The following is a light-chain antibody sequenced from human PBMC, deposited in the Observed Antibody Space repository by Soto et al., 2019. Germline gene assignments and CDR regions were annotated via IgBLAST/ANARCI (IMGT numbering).Light chain of an antibody. J-gene: IGKJ4*01. Sequence: IVMTQSPDSLAVSLGESATIHCKSSQNVLYSSNNKNYLAWYQQKPGQPPKLLIYWASTRESGVPDRFSGSGSGTDFTLTISSLQAEDVAVYYCQQYYSTPLTFGGGTKVDIK. V-gene: IGKV4-1*01. CDR1: QNVLYSSNNKNY. CDR3: QQYYSTPLT. CDR2: WAS.